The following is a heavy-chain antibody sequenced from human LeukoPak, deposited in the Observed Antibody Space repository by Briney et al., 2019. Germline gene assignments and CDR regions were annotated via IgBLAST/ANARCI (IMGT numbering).Heavy chain of an antibody. CDR1: GFTFSSYG. V-gene: IGHV3-30*02. Sequence: GGSLRLSCAASGFTFSSYGMHWVRQAPGKGLEWVAFIRYDGSNKHYADSVKGRFTISRDNSKNTLYLQMNSLRAEDTAVYYCAKGESGSYRNTPVDYWGQGTLVTVSS. CDR2: IRYDGSNK. J-gene: IGHJ4*02. CDR3: AKGESGSYRNTPVDY. D-gene: IGHD1-26*01.